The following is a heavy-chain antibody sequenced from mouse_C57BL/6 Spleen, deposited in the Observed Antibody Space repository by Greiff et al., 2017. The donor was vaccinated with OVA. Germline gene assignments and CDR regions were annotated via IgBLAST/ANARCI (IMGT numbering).Heavy chain of an antibody. CDR1: GYTFTSYW. CDR2: IDPSDSET. J-gene: IGHJ2*01. D-gene: IGHD1-1*01. V-gene: IGHV1-52*01. CDR3: ARKDYGSFDY. Sequence: VQLQQPGAELVRPGSSVKLSCKASGYTFTSYWMHWVKQRPIQGLEWIGNIDPSDSETNYNQKFKDKATLTVDKSSSTAYMQLSSLTSEDSAVYYCARKDYGSFDYWGQGTTLTVSS.